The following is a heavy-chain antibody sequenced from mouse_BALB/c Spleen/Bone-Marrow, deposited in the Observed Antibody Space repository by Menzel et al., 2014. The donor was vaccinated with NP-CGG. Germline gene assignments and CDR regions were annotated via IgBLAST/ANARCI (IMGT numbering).Heavy chain of an antibody. CDR2: INPDSSTI. CDR3: AKNYYYGYVAY. J-gene: IGHJ3*01. V-gene: IGHV4-1*02. D-gene: IGHD1-2*01. Sequence: EVKLLESGGGLVQPGGSLKLSCAASGFDFSRYWMTWVRQAPGEGLEWIGEINPDSSTINYTPSLKDKFIISRDNAKNTLYLQMNKVRSEDTALYYCAKNYYYGYVAYWGQGTLVTVSA. CDR1: GFDFSRYW.